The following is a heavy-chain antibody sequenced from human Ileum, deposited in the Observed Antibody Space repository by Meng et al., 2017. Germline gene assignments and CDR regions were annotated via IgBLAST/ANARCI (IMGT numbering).Heavy chain of an antibody. D-gene: IGHD3-16*01. CDR1: GWSFSGYY. CDR2: INHSGTT. J-gene: IGHJ4*02. CDR3: ARGGGRYGPDFDY. Sequence: QEWGQGMLKQSVSKAPTCAVSGWSFSGYYGSSIRQPPGKGLEWIGEINHSGTTNYNPSLKSRVTISVDTSKNEFSLKLSSVTAADTAVYYCARGGGRYGPDFDYWGQGTLVTVSS. V-gene: IGHV4-34*01.